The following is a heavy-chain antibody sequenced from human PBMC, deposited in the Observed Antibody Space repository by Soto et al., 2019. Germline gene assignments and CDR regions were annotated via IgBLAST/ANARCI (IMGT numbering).Heavy chain of an antibody. D-gene: IGHD2-2*01. V-gene: IGHV4-61*08. J-gene: IGHJ5*02. CDR1: GRSLSSGDYY. Sequence: SETLSLTCTVSGRSLSSGDYYWSWIRPPPWKGLEWIVYIYYSGSTNYNPSLKSRVTISVDTSKNQFSLKLSSVTAADTAVYFCSRRYCSSTRCSNWFDPWGQGTLVTVSS. CDR2: IYYSGST. CDR3: SRRYCSSTRCSNWFDP.